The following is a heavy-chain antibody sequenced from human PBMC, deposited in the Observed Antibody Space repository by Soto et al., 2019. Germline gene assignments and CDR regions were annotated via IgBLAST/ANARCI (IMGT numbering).Heavy chain of an antibody. Sequence: KPSETLSLTCTVSGGSISSSSYYWGWIRQPPGKGLEWIGSIYYSGSTYYNPSLKSRVTISVDTSKNQFSLKLSSVTAADTAVYYCATQYRLNWFEPWGQGTLVTVS. CDR1: GGSISSSSYY. CDR2: IYYSGST. CDR3: ATQYRLNWFEP. D-gene: IGHD2-2*01. V-gene: IGHV4-39*01. J-gene: IGHJ5*02.